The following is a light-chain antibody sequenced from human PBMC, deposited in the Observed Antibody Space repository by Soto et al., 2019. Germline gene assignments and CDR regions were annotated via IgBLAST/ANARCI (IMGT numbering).Light chain of an antibody. CDR3: RSFVGGGSGVV. Sequence: QSVLTQPPSVSGAPGQRVTISCTGSSSNIGAGYDVHWYQQLPGTAPKLLIYGNSNRPSGVPDRFSGSKSGTSASLAITGFQAEDEADYYSRSFVGGGSGVVFGGG. CDR1: SSNIGAGYD. V-gene: IGLV1-40*01. J-gene: IGLJ2*01. CDR2: GNS.